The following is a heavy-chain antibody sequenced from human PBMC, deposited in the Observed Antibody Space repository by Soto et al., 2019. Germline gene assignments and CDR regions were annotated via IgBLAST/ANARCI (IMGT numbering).Heavy chain of an antibody. CDR1: GGTFSSYA. J-gene: IGHJ6*02. Sequence: GASVKVSCKASGGTFSSYAISWVRQAPGQGLEWMGGIIPIFGTANYAQKFQGRVTITADESTSTAYMELSSLRSEDTAVYYCARDLLKQMATIRNSYYYYGMDVWGQGTTVTVSS. D-gene: IGHD5-12*01. CDR2: IIPIFGTA. CDR3: ARDLLKQMATIRNSYYYYGMDV. V-gene: IGHV1-69*13.